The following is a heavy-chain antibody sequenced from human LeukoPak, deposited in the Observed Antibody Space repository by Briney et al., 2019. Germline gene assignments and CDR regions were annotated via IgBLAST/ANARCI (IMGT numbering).Heavy chain of an antibody. J-gene: IGHJ4*02. CDR1: GYTFTDYY. Sequence: AASVTVSCTAPGYTFTDYYMHWVRQAPGQGLEWMGWINPSSGGTNYAQTFQGRVTVTRDTSISTAYMDLSRLRSDDTAVYYCATDPIVGATGADYWGQGTLVTVSS. V-gene: IGHV1-2*02. D-gene: IGHD1-26*01. CDR2: INPSSGGT. CDR3: ATDPIVGATGADY.